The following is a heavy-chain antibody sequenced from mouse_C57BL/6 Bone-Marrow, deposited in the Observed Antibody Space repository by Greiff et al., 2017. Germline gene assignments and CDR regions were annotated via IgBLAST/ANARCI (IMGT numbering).Heavy chain of an antibody. CDR3: TRIAY. Sequence: VQLQQSGAELVRPGASVKLSCTASGFNFTDDDMHWVRQRPEQGLEWIGWIDPENGDTEYASKFQGKATITVDTSSNTAYLQLSSLTSEDTAVYYGTRIAYWGQGTLVTVSA. CDR1: GFNFTDDD. J-gene: IGHJ3*01. CDR2: IDPENGDT. V-gene: IGHV14-4*01.